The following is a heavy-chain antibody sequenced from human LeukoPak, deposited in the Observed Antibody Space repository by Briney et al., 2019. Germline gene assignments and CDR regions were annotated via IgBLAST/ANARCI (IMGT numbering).Heavy chain of an antibody. J-gene: IGHJ4*02. V-gene: IGHV1-69*05. Sequence: GASVKVSCKASGGTFSSYAISWVRQAPGQGLEWMGGIIPIFGTANYAQKFQGRVTITTDESTSTAYMELSSLRSEDTAVYYCARGLIRTSYYYDSSGYLWGYWGQGTLVTVSS. CDR2: IIPIFGTA. CDR1: GGTFSSYA. CDR3: ARGLIRTSYYYDSSGYLWGY. D-gene: IGHD3-22*01.